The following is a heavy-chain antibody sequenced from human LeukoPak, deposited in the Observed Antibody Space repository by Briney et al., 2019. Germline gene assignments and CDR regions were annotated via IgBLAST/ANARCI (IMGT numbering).Heavy chain of an antibody. CDR2: IYPGNSDA. Sequence: GESLKISCKGSGYTFTNNWIGWVRQMPGKGLEWMGIIYPGNSDARYSPSFQGQVTFSADKSTSTAYLQWSGLKASDTAMYYCARQGSSGIFDYWGQGTLVTVSS. J-gene: IGHJ4*02. V-gene: IGHV5-51*01. CDR3: ARQGSSGIFDY. CDR1: GYTFTNNW. D-gene: IGHD3-22*01.